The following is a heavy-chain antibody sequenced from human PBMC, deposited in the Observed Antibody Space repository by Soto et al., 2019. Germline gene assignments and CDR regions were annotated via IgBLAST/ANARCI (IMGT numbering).Heavy chain of an antibody. D-gene: IGHD6-13*01. CDR2: IYYSGST. CDR1: GGSSSSYY. V-gene: IGHV4-59*01. J-gene: IGHJ6*02. Sequence: LETLPHTCTVSGGSSSSYYWSWIRQPTGKGLEWIGYIYYSGSTNYNPSLKSRVTISVDTSKNQFSLKLSSVTAADTAVYYCAREGVSSSWYNYYGMDVWGQGTTLTVSS. CDR3: AREGVSSSWYNYYGMDV.